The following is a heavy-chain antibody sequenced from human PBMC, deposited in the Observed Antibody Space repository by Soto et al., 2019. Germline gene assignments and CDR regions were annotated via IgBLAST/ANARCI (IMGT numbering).Heavy chain of an antibody. J-gene: IGHJ6*02. D-gene: IGHD3-22*01. Sequence: QVQLVQSGAEVKKPGSSVKVSCKASGGTFSSYAISWGRQAPGQGPEWMGGIIPIFGTANYAQKFQGRVTITAAESTSTDYMELSSLRSEDTAVYYCARGNYYDSSGYSPSYYYGMDVWGQGTTVTVSS. CDR1: GGTFSSYA. CDR3: ARGNYYDSSGYSPSYYYGMDV. V-gene: IGHV1-69*12. CDR2: IIPIFGTA.